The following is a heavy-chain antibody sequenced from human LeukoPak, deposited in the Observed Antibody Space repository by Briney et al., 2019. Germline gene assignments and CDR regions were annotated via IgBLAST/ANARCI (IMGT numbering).Heavy chain of an antibody. D-gene: IGHD3-10*01. CDR3: ARHGRFNSLLWFGEPPPYYFDY. CDR2: IYYSGST. V-gene: IGHV4-39*01. J-gene: IGHJ4*02. Sequence: PSETLSLTCTVSGGSISSSSYYWGWIRQPPGKGLEWIGSIYYSGSTYYNPSLKSRVTISVDTSKNQFSLKLSSVTAADTAVYYCARHGRFNSLLWFGEPPPYYFDYWGQGTLVTVSS. CDR1: GGSISSSSYY.